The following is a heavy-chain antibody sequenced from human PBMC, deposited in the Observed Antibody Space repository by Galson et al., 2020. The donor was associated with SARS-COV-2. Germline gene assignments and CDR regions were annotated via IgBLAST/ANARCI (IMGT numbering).Heavy chain of an antibody. J-gene: IGHJ4*02. D-gene: IGHD2-2*01. V-gene: IGHV3-21*01. CDR2: ISSSSTSI. CDR1: GFTFSSYS. CDR3: ARGRIISSTCYGDY. Sequence: TGGSLRLSCAASGFTFSSYSMNWVRQAPGKGLEWVSSISSSSTSIYYADSVKGRFTISRDHAKNSLYLQMNRLRAEDTAGYYCARGRIISSTCYGDYWGQGTLVTVSP.